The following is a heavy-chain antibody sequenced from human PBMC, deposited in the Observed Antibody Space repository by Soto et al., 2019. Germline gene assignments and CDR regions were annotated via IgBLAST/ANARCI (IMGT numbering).Heavy chain of an antibody. CDR2: ISSSSSYI. J-gene: IGHJ6*02. CDR1: GFTFSSYS. V-gene: IGHV3-21*01. Sequence: PGGSLRLSCAASGFTFSSYSMNWVRQAPGKGLEWVSSISSSSSYIYYADSVKGRFTISRDDAKNSLYLQMNSLRAEDTAVYYCARDRIPTGMDVWGQGTTVTVSS. CDR3: ARDRIPTGMDV.